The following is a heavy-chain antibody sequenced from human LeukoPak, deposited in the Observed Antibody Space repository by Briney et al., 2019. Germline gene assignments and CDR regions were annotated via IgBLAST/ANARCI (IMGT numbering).Heavy chain of an antibody. V-gene: IGHV3-7*01. CDR1: GFTFSSYW. Sequence: PGGSLRLSCAASGFTFSSYWMSWVRQAPGKGLEWVANIKQDGSEKYYVDSVKGRFTISRDNAKNSLYLQMNSLRAEDTAVYYCARTHSSLRYYFDYWGQGTLVTVSS. CDR2: IKQDGSEK. J-gene: IGHJ4*02. D-gene: IGHD6-13*01. CDR3: ARTHSSLRYYFDY.